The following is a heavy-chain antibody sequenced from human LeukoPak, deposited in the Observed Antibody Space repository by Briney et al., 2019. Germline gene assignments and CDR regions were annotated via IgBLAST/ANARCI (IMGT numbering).Heavy chain of an antibody. CDR1: GGPISRYY. CDR3: ARHTRLRFVDY. J-gene: IGHJ4*02. V-gene: IGHV4-59*08. CDR2: IYYSGST. D-gene: IGHD5-12*01. Sequence: SETLSLTCTVSGGPISRYYWSWIRQPPGKGLEWIGYIYYSGSTNYNPSLKSRVTISVDTSKNQFSLKLSSVTAADTAVYYCARHTRLRFVDYWGQGTLVTVSS.